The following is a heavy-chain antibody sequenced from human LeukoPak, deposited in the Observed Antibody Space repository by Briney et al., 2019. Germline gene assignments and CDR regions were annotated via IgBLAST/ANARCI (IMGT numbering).Heavy chain of an antibody. Sequence: ASVKVSCKASGGTFSSYAISSVGQAPGQGLEWMGGIIPIFGTANYAQNFQGRVTITADKTPRTAYMELSSLRSEDTVVYCCAGQRYDSSGYPLDYRGQGTLATVSS. V-gene: IGHV1-69*06. CDR3: AGQRYDSSGYPLDY. D-gene: IGHD3-22*01. J-gene: IGHJ4*02. CDR1: GGTFSSYA. CDR2: IIPIFGTA.